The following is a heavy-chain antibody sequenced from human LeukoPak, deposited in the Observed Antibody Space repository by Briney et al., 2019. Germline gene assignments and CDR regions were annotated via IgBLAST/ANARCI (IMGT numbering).Heavy chain of an antibody. J-gene: IGHJ4*02. CDR1: GYTFNGHY. D-gene: IGHD1-26*01. Sequence: GASVKVSCKASGYTFNGHYLHWVRQAPGQGLEWMGWINPNSGATNFAQRFKGRVSLTRDMAISTAYVELSSLRSDDTAVYYCARVGFWVDLWESDYWGQGTLVTVSS. CDR2: INPNSGAT. V-gene: IGHV1-2*02. CDR3: ARVGFWVDLWESDY.